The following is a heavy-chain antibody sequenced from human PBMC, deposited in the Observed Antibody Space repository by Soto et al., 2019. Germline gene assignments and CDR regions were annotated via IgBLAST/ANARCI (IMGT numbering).Heavy chain of an antibody. D-gene: IGHD5-18*01. CDR3: AQDLRLWSKDYYYYGMDV. CDR1: GFTFSSYG. V-gene: IGHV3-30*18. J-gene: IGHJ6*02. Sequence: QVQLVESGGGVVQPGRSLRLSCAASGFTFSSYGMHWVRQAPGKGLEWVAGISSDGSKEFYADSVKGRFTISRDNSKNTLNLQMNSLRAEETAVYYCAQDLRLWSKDYYYYGMDVWGQGTTVTVSS. CDR2: ISSDGSKE.